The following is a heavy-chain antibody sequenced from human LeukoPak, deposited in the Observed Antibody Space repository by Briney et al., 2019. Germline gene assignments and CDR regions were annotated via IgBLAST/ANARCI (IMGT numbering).Heavy chain of an antibody. CDR3: ARRHASYGSGSYPFDY. D-gene: IGHD3-10*01. Sequence: SETLSLTCTVSGVSISSGDYYWSWLRQPPGKGLEWIGYIYYSGSTYYNPSLKSRVTISVDTSKNQFSLKLSSVTAADTAVYYCARRHASYGSGSYPFDYWGQGTLVTVSS. CDR1: GVSISSGDYY. CDR2: IYYSGST. J-gene: IGHJ4*02. V-gene: IGHV4-30-4*01.